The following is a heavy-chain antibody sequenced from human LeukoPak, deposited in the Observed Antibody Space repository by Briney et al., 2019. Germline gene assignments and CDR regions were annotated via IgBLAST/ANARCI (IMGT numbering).Heavy chain of an antibody. Sequence: SETLSLTCTVSGGSISSYYWNWIRQSPEKGLEWIGYIYHTGTINYNPSLKTRVTMSMDTSKNQISLRLSSVTAADTAVYYCAKSKSLGLQYFDNWGQGTLATVSS. CDR1: GGSISSYY. CDR3: AKSKSLGLQYFDN. D-gene: IGHD1-7*01. CDR2: IYHTGTI. J-gene: IGHJ4*02. V-gene: IGHV4-59*01.